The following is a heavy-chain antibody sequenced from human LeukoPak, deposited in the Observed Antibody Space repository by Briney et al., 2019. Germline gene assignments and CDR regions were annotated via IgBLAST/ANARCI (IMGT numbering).Heavy chain of an antibody. D-gene: IGHD6-13*01. Sequence: GGSLGLSCAASGFTFSSYGMHWVRQAPGKGLEWVAVIWYDGSNKYYADSVKSRFTISRDNSKNTLYLQMNSLRAEDTAVYYCASGAKYSSSWTLVYWGQGTLVTVSS. V-gene: IGHV3-33*01. CDR2: IWYDGSNK. CDR1: GFTFSSYG. CDR3: ASGAKYSSSWTLVY. J-gene: IGHJ4*02.